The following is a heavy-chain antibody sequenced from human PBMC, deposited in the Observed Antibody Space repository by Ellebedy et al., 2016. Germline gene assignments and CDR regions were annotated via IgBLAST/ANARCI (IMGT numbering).Heavy chain of an antibody. CDR2: IYTGGTT. Sequence: GESLKISCAASGFTFSTYGLHWVRQAPGKGLEGVSVIYTGGTTDNADSVKGRFTISRDNSKETLYLQMHSLRVDDSAVYYCARESIVGTATYFDYWGQGTLVSVSS. J-gene: IGHJ4*02. V-gene: IGHV3-66*01. CDR3: ARESIVGTATYFDY. CDR1: GFTFSTYG. D-gene: IGHD1-26*01.